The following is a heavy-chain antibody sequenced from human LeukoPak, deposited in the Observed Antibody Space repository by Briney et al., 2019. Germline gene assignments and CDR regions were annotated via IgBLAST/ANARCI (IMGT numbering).Heavy chain of an antibody. CDR2: ISGSGGST. Sequence: GGSLRLSCAASGFTFSSYAMSWVRQAPGKGLEWVSAISGSGGSTYYADSVKGRFTISRDNSKNTLYLQMNSLRADDTAVYYCARGGSGNWNAPFDYWGQGTLDTVSS. V-gene: IGHV3-23*01. CDR3: ARGGSGNWNAPFDY. D-gene: IGHD1-1*01. CDR1: GFTFSSYA. J-gene: IGHJ4*02.